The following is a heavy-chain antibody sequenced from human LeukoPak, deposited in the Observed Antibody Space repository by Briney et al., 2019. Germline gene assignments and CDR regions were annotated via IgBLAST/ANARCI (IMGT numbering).Heavy chain of an antibody. Sequence: PSETLSLTCSVSGASVSSADHWWAWIRQPPGMGLEWIGSIYHSGSIYYNPSIKSRLTISVETSRNQFSLRLNSLTAGETAVYYCARQIATGLWAFDSWGQGSLVTVSS. CDR1: GASVSSADHW. CDR2: IYHSGSI. CDR3: ARQIATGLWAFDS. V-gene: IGHV4-39*01. D-gene: IGHD1-26*01. J-gene: IGHJ4*02.